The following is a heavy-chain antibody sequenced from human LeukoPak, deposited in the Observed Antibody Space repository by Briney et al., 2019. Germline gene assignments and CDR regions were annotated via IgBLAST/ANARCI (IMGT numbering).Heavy chain of an antibody. CDR3: AREAAWGNWYFDL. CDR2: IGDTGRAK. CDR1: GFTFSSYG. D-gene: IGHD3-16*01. Sequence: GGSLRLSCAASGFTFSSYGMHWVRQAPGKGLEWVAVIGDTGRAKYYADSVEGRFTASRDNSKNTLYLEMNSLRYDDTALYYCAREAAWGNWYFDLWGRGTLVTVSS. V-gene: IGHV3-30*02. J-gene: IGHJ2*01.